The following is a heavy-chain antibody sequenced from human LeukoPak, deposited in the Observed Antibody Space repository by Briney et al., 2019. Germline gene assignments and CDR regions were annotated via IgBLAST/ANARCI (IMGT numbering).Heavy chain of an antibody. D-gene: IGHD5-18*01. V-gene: IGHV3-23*01. CDR2: ISGSGGST. Sequence: GGSLRLSCAASEFSVGSNYMTWVRQAPGKGLEWVSAISGSGGSTYYADSVKGRFTISRDNSKNTLYLQMNSLRAEDTAVYYCAKARYSYGHFDYWGQGTLVTVSS. CDR1: EFSVGSNY. J-gene: IGHJ4*02. CDR3: AKARYSYGHFDY.